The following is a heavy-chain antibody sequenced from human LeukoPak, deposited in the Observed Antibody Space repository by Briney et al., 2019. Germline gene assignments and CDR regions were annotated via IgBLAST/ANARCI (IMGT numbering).Heavy chain of an antibody. CDR1: GFTFSNYG. CDR2: ISYDGSNK. J-gene: IGHJ4*02. D-gene: IGHD5-18*01. Sequence: QPGRSLSLSCAASGFTFSNYGIHWVRQAPGKGLEWVAVISYDGSNKYYADSVKARCTISRDKTKNTVYLQMNSLRAEDTAVYYCAKEAGYSYGFDYWAQGTVDTVSS. CDR3: AKEAGYSYGFDY. V-gene: IGHV3-30*18.